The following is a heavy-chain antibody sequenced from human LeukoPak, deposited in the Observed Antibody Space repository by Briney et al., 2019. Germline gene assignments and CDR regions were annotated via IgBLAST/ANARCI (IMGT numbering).Heavy chain of an antibody. Sequence: GASVKVSCKASGGTFSSYAISWVRQAPGQGLEWMGGIIPIFGTANYAQKFQGRVTITADKSTSTAYMELSSLRSEDTAVYYCARGDYDFWSGYGWVGYYYYYYYMDVWGKGTTVTVSS. V-gene: IGHV1-69*06. CDR3: ARGDYDFWSGYGWVGYYYYYYYMDV. CDR1: GGTFSSYA. CDR2: IIPIFGTA. D-gene: IGHD3-3*01. J-gene: IGHJ6*03.